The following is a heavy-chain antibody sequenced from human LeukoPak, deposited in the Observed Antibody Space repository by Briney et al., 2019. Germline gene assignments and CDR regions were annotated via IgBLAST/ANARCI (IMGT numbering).Heavy chain of an antibody. CDR2: VWGWCDSI. J-gene: IGHJ4*02. CDR1: VFTLSSYP. V-gene: IGHV3-23*01. CDR3: AKDLDIVATITGN. Sequence: GGSLRLSCAASVFTLSSYPMRGVRQAPGKGLESVSGVWGWCDSIFYADSVKRLFTISRDNSEYTLYLQMNTLRAEDTAVYYCAKDLDIVATITGNWGQGTLVRVS. D-gene: IGHD5-12*01.